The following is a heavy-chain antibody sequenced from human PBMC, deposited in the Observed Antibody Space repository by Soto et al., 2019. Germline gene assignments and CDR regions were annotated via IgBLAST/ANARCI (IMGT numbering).Heavy chain of an antibody. D-gene: IGHD2-2*01. CDR2: IIPIFGTA. V-gene: IGHV1-69*06. CDR3: ASRGSVVVPAAKYDFWSGYGMDV. Sequence: QVQLVQSGAEVKKPGSSVKVSCKASGGTFSSYAISWVRQAPGQGLEWMGGIIPIFGTANYAQKFQGRVTITADKSTSTAYMELSSLRSEDTAVYYCASRGSVVVPAAKYDFWSGYGMDVWGQGTTVTVSS. CDR1: GGTFSSYA. J-gene: IGHJ6*02.